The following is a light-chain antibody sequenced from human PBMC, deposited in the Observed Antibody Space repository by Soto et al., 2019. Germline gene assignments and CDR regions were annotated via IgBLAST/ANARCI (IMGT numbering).Light chain of an antibody. CDR3: QQRSNWPLT. J-gene: IGKJ5*01. CDR2: DAF. CDR1: QSVGSS. Sequence: EIVMTQSPATQSESPGQRATLSCRASQSVGSSLAWYQQRPGQAPRLLIYDAFIRATGIPARFSGSESGTDFTLTISSLEPEDFAVYYCQQRSNWPLTFGQGTRLEIK. V-gene: IGKV3-11*01.